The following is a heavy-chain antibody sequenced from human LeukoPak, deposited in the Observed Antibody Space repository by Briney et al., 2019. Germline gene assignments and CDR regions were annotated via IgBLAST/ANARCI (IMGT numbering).Heavy chain of an antibody. CDR2: VNESGGT. V-gene: IGHV4-34*01. CDR3: ARGQGATVPQVGKNWFDP. J-gene: IGHJ5*02. CDR1: IDSFSNYH. D-gene: IGHD1-26*01. Sequence: SETLSLTCAVYIDSFSNYHWNWIRQTPGKGMEWIGEVNESGGTNIRPSLRSRIILSVDTSKNQFSLKLISVTVADTAIYYCARGQGATVPQVGKNWFDPWGQGTWVTVSS.